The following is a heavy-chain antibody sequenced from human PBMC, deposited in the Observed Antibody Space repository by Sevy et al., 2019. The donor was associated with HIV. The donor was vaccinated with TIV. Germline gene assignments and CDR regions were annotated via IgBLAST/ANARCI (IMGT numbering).Heavy chain of an antibody. CDR3: ARHCGSTSCYHAFDI. CDR1: GGSFSGYY. Sequence: SETLSLTCAVYGGSFSGYYWSWIRQPPGKGLEWIGEINHSGSTNYNPSLKRRVTISVDTSKNNFPLKLSSVTAADTAVYYCARHCGSTSCYHAFDIWGQGTMVTVSS. J-gene: IGHJ3*02. CDR2: INHSGST. V-gene: IGHV4-34*01. D-gene: IGHD2-2*01.